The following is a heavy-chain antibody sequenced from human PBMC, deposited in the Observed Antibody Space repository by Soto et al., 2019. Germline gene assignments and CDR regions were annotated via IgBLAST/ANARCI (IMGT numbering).Heavy chain of an antibody. J-gene: IGHJ6*02. D-gene: IGHD3-10*01. CDR2: INHSGST. Sequence: SETLSLTCAVYGGSFSGYYWSWIRQPPGKGLEWIGEINHSGSTNYNPSLKSRVTISVDTSKNQFSLKLSSVTAADTAVYYCARGATMVRGGYYYYGMDVWGQGTTVT. V-gene: IGHV4-34*01. CDR3: ARGATMVRGGYYYYGMDV. CDR1: GGSFSGYY.